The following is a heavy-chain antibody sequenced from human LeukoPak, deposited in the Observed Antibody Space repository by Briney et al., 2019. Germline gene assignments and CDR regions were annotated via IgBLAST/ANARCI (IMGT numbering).Heavy chain of an antibody. CDR3: ARDRPQWLVPYYFDY. CDR1: GGSISSSSYY. D-gene: IGHD6-19*01. V-gene: IGHV4-39*07. Sequence: SETLSLTCTVSGGSISSSSYYWGWIRQPPGKGLEWIGSIYYSGSTYYNPSLKSRVTISVDTSKNQFSLKLSSVTAADTAVYYCARDRPQWLVPYYFDYWGQGTLVTVSS. J-gene: IGHJ4*02. CDR2: IYYSGST.